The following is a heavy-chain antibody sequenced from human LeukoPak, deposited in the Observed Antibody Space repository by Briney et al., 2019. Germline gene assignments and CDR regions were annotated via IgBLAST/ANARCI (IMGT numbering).Heavy chain of an antibody. Sequence: ASVKVSCKASGYTFTSYDINWVRQATGQGLEWMGWMNPNSGNTGYAQKFQGRVTMTRNTSISTAYMELSSLRSEDTAVYYCPRGMTGFKVATIIGYWGQGTLVTVSS. CDR3: PRGMTGFKVATIIGY. CDR2: MNPNSGNT. CDR1: GYTFTSYD. J-gene: IGHJ4*02. V-gene: IGHV1-8*01. D-gene: IGHD5-12*01.